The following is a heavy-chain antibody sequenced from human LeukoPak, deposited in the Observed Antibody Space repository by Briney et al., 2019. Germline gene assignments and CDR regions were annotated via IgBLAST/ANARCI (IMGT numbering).Heavy chain of an antibody. D-gene: IGHD1-26*01. CDR2: ISDSGST. CDR3: ARRPPNSGTYDGPPGLDY. Sequence: SETLSLTCAVYGGSFSGYYRSWIRRPPGKGLEWIGEISDSGSTNCIPSLKSRLTISVDTSKNQFSLKLRSVTAADTAVYYCARRPPNSGTYDGPPGLDYWGQGALVTVSS. V-gene: IGHV4-34*01. J-gene: IGHJ4*02. CDR1: GGSFSGYY.